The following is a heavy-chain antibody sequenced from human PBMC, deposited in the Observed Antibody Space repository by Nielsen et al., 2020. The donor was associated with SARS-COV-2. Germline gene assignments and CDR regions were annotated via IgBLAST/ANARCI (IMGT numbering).Heavy chain of an antibody. CDR2: IRSKANDYAT. CDR3: TRMNPTSGSWFDAFDI. V-gene: IGHV3-73*01. CDR1: GFTFSDSS. D-gene: IGHD6-25*01. J-gene: IGHJ3*02. Sequence: GGSLRLSCAASGFTFSDSSMHWVRQASGKGLEWLGRIRSKANDYATDYPASVKARFIISRDDSKNTAYLLMNSLKIDDTAVYYCTRMNPTSGSWFDAFDIWGQGTLVTVSS.